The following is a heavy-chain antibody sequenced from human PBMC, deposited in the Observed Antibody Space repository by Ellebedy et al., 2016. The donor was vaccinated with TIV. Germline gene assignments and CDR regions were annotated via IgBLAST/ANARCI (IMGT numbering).Heavy chain of an antibody. CDR3: AKVAGNF. Sequence: GESLKISCEASGFTFSSYGMQWVRQAPGKGLEWVAFIRNDGSNKYYADSVKGRFTISRDDSQNTVYLQMTTLRPEDTAVYYCAKVAGNFWGQGTLVTVSS. J-gene: IGHJ4*02. V-gene: IGHV3-30*02. CDR1: GFTFSSYG. D-gene: IGHD6-19*01. CDR2: IRNDGSNK.